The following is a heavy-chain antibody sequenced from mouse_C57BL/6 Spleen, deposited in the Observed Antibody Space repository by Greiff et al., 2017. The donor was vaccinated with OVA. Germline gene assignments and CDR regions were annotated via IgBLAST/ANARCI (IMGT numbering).Heavy chain of an antibody. D-gene: IGHD4-1*02. Sequence: EVKLVESGPELVKPGASVKIPCKASGYTFTDYNMDWVKQSHGKSLEWIGDINPNNGGTIYNQKFKGKATLTVDKSSSTAYMELRSLTSEDTAVYYCARSNWYWFAYWGQGTLVTVSA. V-gene: IGHV1-18*01. CDR3: ARSNWYWFAY. J-gene: IGHJ3*01. CDR1: GYTFTDYN. CDR2: INPNNGGT.